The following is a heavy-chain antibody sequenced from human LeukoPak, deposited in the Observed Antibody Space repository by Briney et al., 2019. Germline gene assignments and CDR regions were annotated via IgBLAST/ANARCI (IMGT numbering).Heavy chain of an antibody. J-gene: IGHJ3*02. V-gene: IGHV1-69*13. Sequence: ASVKVSCKASGGTFSSYAISWVRQAPGQGLEWMGGIIPIFGTANYAQKFQGRVTITADESTSTAYMELSSLRSEDTAVYYCARSKSPRPRLGAFDIWGQGTMVTVSS. CDR2: IIPIFGTA. CDR3: ARSKSPRPRLGAFDI. CDR1: GGTFSSYA. D-gene: IGHD6-25*01.